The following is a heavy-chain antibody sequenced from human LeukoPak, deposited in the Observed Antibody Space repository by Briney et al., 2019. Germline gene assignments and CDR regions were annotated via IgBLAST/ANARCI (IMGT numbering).Heavy chain of an antibody. Sequence: GGSLRLSCAASGFTFSSYNMNLVRQAPGKGLEWVSSISSSSSYIYYADLVKGRFTISRDNAKNSLYLQMNSLRAEDTAVYYCARDPTIFGVPLGWFDPWGQGTLVTVSS. CDR2: ISSSSSYI. CDR3: ARDPTIFGVPLGWFDP. CDR1: GFTFSSYN. D-gene: IGHD3-3*01. V-gene: IGHV3-21*01. J-gene: IGHJ5*02.